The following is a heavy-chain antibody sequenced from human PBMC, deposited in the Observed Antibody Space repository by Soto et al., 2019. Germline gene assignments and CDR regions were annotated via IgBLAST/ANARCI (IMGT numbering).Heavy chain of an antibody. Sequence: PSETLSLTCTVSGASISAYYWSWTRQPPGKGLEWIGYIYYSGSTNYNPSLKSRVTISVDTSKNQFSLKLSSVTAADTAVYYCARVGNIPYDSSAYYVYWGQGTLVTVSS. CDR1: GASISAYY. CDR2: IYYSGST. CDR3: ARVGNIPYDSSAYYVY. D-gene: IGHD3-22*01. J-gene: IGHJ4*02. V-gene: IGHV4-59*01.